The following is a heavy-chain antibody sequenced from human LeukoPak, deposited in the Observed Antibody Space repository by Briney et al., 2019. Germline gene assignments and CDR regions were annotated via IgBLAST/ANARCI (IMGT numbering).Heavy chain of an antibody. J-gene: IGHJ4*02. CDR3: AREGLNAGSYSD. D-gene: IGHD1-26*01. CDR2: IYYSGST. CDR1: GGSISSYY. V-gene: IGHV4-59*01. Sequence: SETLSLTCTVSGGSISSYYWSWIRLPQGKGLEWIGYIYYSGSTNYNPSLKSRVTISVDTSKNQFSLKLSSVTAADTAVNYSAREGLNAGSYSDWGQRTLVTVSS.